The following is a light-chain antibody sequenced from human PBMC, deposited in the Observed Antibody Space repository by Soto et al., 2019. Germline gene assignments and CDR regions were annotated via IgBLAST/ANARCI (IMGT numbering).Light chain of an antibody. V-gene: IGLV4-69*01. CDR1: SGHSSYA. CDR2: VNSDGSH. Sequence: HLVLTQSPSASASLGASVKLTCTLSSGHSSYAIAWHQQQPAKGPRSLMKVNSDGSHSKGDGIPDRFSGSSSGAERYLTISSLQSEDEADYYCQTWGTGIVLFGGGTKLTVL. CDR3: QTWGTGIVL. J-gene: IGLJ2*01.